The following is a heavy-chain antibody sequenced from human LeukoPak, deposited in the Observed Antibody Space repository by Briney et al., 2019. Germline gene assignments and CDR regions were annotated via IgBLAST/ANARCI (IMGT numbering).Heavy chain of an antibody. CDR2: ISGSGGST. CDR1: GFTFSSSA. D-gene: IGHD4-17*01. CDR3: AKDLYGDYFKAFYYDGMDV. V-gene: IGHV3-23*01. J-gene: IGHJ6*02. Sequence: PGGSLRLSCATSGFTFSSSAMSSVRQAPGKGLEWVSAISGSGGSTYYADSVKGRFTISRDNSKNTLYLQMNSLRAEDTAVYYCAKDLYGDYFKAFYYDGMDVWGQGTTVTVSS.